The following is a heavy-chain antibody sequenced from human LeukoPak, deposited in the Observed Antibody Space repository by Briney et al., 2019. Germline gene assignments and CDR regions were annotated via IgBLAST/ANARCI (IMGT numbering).Heavy chain of an antibody. CDR3: AKGAGWYNY. D-gene: IGHD6-19*01. V-gene: IGHV4-59*01. Sequence: SETLSLTCTVSGGSINSDYWSWLRQPPGEGPEWIGYIYHSGNTNYNPSLKSRVTISIDTSKKQLSLKLSSVTAADTAVYYCAKGAGWYNYWGQGTLVTVSS. J-gene: IGHJ4*02. CDR2: IYHSGNT. CDR1: GGSINSDY.